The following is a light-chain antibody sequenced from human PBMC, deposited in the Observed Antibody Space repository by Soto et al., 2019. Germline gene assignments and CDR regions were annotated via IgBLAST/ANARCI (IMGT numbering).Light chain of an antibody. J-gene: IGKJ1*01. Sequence: DIQMTQSPSSLSASVGDRVTITCRASQSISSYLHWYQQKPGKAPKLLIYAASNLQSGVPSRFSDSGSGTDFTLTLNSLQPEDFATYYCQQGDSTPWTFGQGTKVEIK. CDR2: AAS. CDR3: QQGDSTPWT. CDR1: QSISSY. V-gene: IGKV1-39*01.